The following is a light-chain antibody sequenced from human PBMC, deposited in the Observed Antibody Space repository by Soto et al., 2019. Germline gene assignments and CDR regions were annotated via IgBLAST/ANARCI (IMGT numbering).Light chain of an antibody. Sequence: SYDLTQPPSVSVAPGQTASIPCGGYHIGSYSVPWYQQRPGQAPVLVAYEDNVRPSGIPERVSGSKSGTTATLTISWVEAGDEADYYCQVWDGSGDHWVFGGGTKLTVL. J-gene: IGLJ3*02. V-gene: IGLV3-21*02. CDR3: QVWDGSGDHWV. CDR1: HIGSYS. CDR2: EDN.